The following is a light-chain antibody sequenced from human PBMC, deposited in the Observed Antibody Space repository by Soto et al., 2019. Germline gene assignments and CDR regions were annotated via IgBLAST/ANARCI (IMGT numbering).Light chain of an antibody. J-gene: IGKJ1*01. CDR1: QSVSNTY. Sequence: EIVLTQSPGTLSLSPGERATLSCRASQSVSNTYLAWYRQKPGQAPGLLIYATSNRGTGIPDRFSGSGSGTDFTLTISRLEPEDFAVYYCQHYCTSPAFGQGTKVEIK. V-gene: IGKV3-20*01. CDR2: ATS. CDR3: QHYCTSPA.